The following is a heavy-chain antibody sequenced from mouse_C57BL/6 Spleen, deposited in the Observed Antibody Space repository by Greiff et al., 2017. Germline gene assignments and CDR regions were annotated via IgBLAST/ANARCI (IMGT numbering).Heavy chain of an antibody. V-gene: IGHV1-15*01. CDR1: GYTFTDYE. D-gene: IGHD2-4*01. J-gene: IGHJ3*02. Sequence: QVQLQQSGAELVRPGASVTLSCKASGYTFTDYEMHWVKQTPVHGLECIGAIDPETGGTAYNQKFKGKAKLTADKSSSTACMQLRGLTSEDSAVYYCTRAGDYDPWFWYWGKGALVTVS. CDR2: IDPETGGT. CDR3: TRAGDYDPWFWY.